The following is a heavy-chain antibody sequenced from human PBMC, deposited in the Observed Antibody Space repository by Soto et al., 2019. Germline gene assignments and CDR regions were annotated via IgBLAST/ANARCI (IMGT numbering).Heavy chain of an antibody. CDR3: ARGRLFLTTSGLAITYFDY. V-gene: IGHV4-34*01. CDR1: SGSFSGYY. CDR2: ITHGGST. D-gene: IGHD3-3*01. Sequence: SETLSLTCAVYSGSFSGYYYSWIRQSPGKGLEWIGEITHGGSTTYSPSLKSRVTMSLDTSKNQFSLNMTSKTAADTAVYYCARGRLFLTTSGLAITYFDYWGQGTLVAVSS. J-gene: IGHJ4*02.